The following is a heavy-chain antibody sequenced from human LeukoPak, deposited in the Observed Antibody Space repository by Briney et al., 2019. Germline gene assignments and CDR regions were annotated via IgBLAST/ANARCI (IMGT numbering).Heavy chain of an antibody. J-gene: IGHJ4*02. CDR1: GFTFSSYG. CDR3: AKGSVYYDSSGYSFDY. V-gene: IGHV3-30*02. CDR2: IRYDGSNK. D-gene: IGHD3-22*01. Sequence: GGSLRLSCAASGFTFSSYGMHWVRQAPGKGLEWVAFIRYDGSNKYYADSVKGRFTISRDNSKNTLYLQMNSLRAEDTAVYYCAKGSVYYDSSGYSFDYWGQGTLVTVSS.